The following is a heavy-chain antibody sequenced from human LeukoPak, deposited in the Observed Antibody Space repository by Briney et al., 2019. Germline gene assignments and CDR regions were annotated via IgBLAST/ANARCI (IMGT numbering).Heavy chain of an antibody. CDR2: IYYSGST. D-gene: IGHD3-22*01. CDR3: ASDYDSSAYYFI. V-gene: IGHV4-59*01. Sequence: SETLSLTCTVSGASISSYYWSWIRQPPGKGLEWIGYIYYSGSTNYNPSLKSRVTIPVDTSKNQFSLKLSSVTAADTAVYYCASDYDSSAYYFIWGQGTLVTVSS. CDR1: GASISSYY. J-gene: IGHJ4*02.